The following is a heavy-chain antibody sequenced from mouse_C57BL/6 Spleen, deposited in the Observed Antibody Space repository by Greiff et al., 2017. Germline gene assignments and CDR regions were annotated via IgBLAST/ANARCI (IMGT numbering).Heavy chain of an antibody. CDR2: IYPGSGST. V-gene: IGHV1-55*01. Sequence: VQLQQSGAELVKPGASVKMSCKASGYTFTSYWITWVKQRPGQGLEWIGDIYPGSGSTNYNEKFKNKATLTVDTASSTAYMQLSSLTSKDSAVYYCARSIYDGSPWFAYWGQGTLVTVSA. J-gene: IGHJ3*01. CDR3: ARSIYDGSPWFAY. D-gene: IGHD2-3*01. CDR1: GYTFTSYW.